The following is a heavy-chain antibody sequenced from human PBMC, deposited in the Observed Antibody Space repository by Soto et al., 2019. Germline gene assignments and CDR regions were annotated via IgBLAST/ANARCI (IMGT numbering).Heavy chain of an antibody. V-gene: IGHV1-69*13. D-gene: IGHD6-13*01. CDR3: AVYSSSWGNWFDP. Sequence: SVKVSCKPSGGTFSSYAISWVRQAPGQGLEWMGGIIPIFGTANYAQKFQGRVTITADESTSTAYMELSSLRSEDTAVYYCAVYSSSWGNWFDPWGQGTLVTVSS. CDR1: GGTFSSYA. CDR2: IIPIFGTA. J-gene: IGHJ5*02.